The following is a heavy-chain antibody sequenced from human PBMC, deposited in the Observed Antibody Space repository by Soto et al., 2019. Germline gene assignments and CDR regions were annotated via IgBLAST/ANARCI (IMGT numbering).Heavy chain of an antibody. CDR3: ARDWTIVGAIDH. J-gene: IGHJ4*02. CDR1: GFPFSSYA. CDR2: ISYDGSNK. Sequence: QVQLVESGGGVVQPGRSLRLSCAASGFPFSSYAMHWVRQAPGKGLEWVAVISYDGSNKYYADSVKGRFTISRDNSKNTLYLHLTSLRVYDTAVYYCARDWTIVGAIDHWGQGTLVTVSS. V-gene: IGHV3-30-3*01. D-gene: IGHD1-26*01.